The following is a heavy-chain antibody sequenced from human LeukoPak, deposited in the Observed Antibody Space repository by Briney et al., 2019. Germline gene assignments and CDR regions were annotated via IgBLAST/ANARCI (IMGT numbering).Heavy chain of an antibody. CDR2: IKEDGSEK. CDR1: GFPFSNYW. D-gene: IGHD5-24*01. J-gene: IGHJ5*02. Sequence: PGGSLRLSCAPSGFPFSNYWVIWVRQAQGKGLEWLGNIKEDGSEKRYADSVRGRFTIARDNAQTSIYLQMNSLRAEDTAVYYCARASKPWLQLTWGQGTLVTVSS. CDR3: ARASKPWLQLT. V-gene: IGHV3-7*05.